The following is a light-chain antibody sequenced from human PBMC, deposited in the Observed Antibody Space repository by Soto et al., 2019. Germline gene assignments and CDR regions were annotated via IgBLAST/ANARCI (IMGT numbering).Light chain of an antibody. CDR1: QSLTKW. V-gene: IGKV1-5*03. J-gene: IGKJ1*01. CDR3: QHWTDYSWT. Sequence: DIHMTQSPSTLSASVGDRVTITCRASQSLTKWLAWYQQKPGKAPNLLIYTTSSLESGGPSRFSGSGCGTEFTLTISSLQHDDFATYYCQHWTDYSWTFGQGTKVEVK. CDR2: TTS.